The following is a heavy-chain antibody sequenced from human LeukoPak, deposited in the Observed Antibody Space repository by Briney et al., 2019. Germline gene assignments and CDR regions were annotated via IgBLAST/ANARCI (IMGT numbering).Heavy chain of an antibody. D-gene: IGHD3-16*01. J-gene: IGHJ5*02. Sequence: EASVKVSCKASAGTFSSYAISWLRQAPGQELEWMGRIIPIFGTANYAQKFQGRVTITTDESTSTAYMELSSLRSEDTAVYYCARGAVMALWFDPWGQGTLVTVSS. V-gene: IGHV1-69*05. CDR1: AGTFSSYA. CDR3: ARGAVMALWFDP. CDR2: IIPIFGTA.